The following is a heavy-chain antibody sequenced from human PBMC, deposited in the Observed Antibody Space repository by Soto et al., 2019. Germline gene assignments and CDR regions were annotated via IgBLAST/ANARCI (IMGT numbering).Heavy chain of an antibody. CDR2: IYYSGST. CDR1: GGSVSSGSYY. V-gene: IGHV4-61*01. Sequence: QVQLQESGPGLVKPSETLSLTCTVSGGSVSSGSYYWSWIRQPPGKGLEWIGYIYYSGSTNYNSSLKSRVTRSVDTSKNQFSLKLSSVTAADTAVYYCAGEGYGPYYFYYYAMDVWGQGTTVTVSS. J-gene: IGHJ6*02. D-gene: IGHD5-18*01. CDR3: AGEGYGPYYFYYYAMDV.